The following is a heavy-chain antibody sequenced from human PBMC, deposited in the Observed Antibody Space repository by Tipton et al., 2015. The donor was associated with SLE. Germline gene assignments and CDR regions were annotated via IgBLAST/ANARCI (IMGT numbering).Heavy chain of an antibody. D-gene: IGHD5-24*01. CDR3: AREAVDKDGALDI. Sequence: LRLSCTVSGGSITSHYWSWIRQPPGKGLEWIGYIHYSGSTSYNPSLKSRLTTSLDTSKNQVSLKLNSVTAADTAVYYCAREAVDKDGALDIWGQGTTVIVSS. V-gene: IGHV4-59*11. J-gene: IGHJ3*02. CDR2: IHYSGST. CDR1: GGSITSHY.